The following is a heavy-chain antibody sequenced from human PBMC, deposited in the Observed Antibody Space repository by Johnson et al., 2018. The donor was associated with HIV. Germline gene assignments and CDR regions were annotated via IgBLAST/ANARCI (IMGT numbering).Heavy chain of an antibody. CDR2: ISGSGGST. CDR1: GFTFSGYG. J-gene: IGHJ3*02. V-gene: IGHV3-23*04. D-gene: IGHD1-26*01. Sequence: EVQVVESGGGVVQPGGSLRLSCAASGFTFSGYGMHWVRQAPGKGLEWVSAISGSGGSTYYADSVKGRFTISRDNSKNTLYLQMNSLRAEDTAVYYCARAVGVGATAMDDAFDIWGQGTMVTVSS. CDR3: ARAVGVGATAMDDAFDI.